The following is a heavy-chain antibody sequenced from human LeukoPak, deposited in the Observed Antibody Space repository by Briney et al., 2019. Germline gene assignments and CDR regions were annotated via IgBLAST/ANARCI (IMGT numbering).Heavy chain of an antibody. Sequence: SETLSLTCTVSGGSISSSSYYWGWIRQPPGKGLEWIGSIYYSGSTYYNPSLKSRVTISVDTSKNQFSLKLSSVTAADTAVYYCARAIVVVPAAYSYYFDHWGQGTLVTVSS. CDR2: IYYSGST. D-gene: IGHD2-2*01. J-gene: IGHJ4*02. CDR3: ARAIVVVPAAYSYYFDH. V-gene: IGHV4-39*01. CDR1: GGSISSSSYY.